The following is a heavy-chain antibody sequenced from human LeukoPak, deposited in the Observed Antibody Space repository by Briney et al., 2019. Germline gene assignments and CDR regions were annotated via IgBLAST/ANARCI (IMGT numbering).Heavy chain of an antibody. D-gene: IGHD2-21*02. Sequence: ASVKVSCKASGYTFTSYGISWVRQAPGQGLEWMGWISAYNGNTNYAQKLQGRVTMTTDTSTSTAYMELRSLRSDDTAVYYCARDGFAYCGGDCSHFDYWGQGTLATVSS. CDR1: GYTFTSYG. CDR3: ARDGFAYCGGDCSHFDY. CDR2: ISAYNGNT. J-gene: IGHJ4*02. V-gene: IGHV1-18*01.